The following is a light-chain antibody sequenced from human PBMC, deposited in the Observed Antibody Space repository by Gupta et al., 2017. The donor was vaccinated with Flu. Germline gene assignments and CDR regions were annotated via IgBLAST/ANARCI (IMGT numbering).Light chain of an antibody. V-gene: IGKV3-20*01. J-gene: IGKJ4*01. CDR1: QSVSSSY. CDR3: QQYGSSPLT. Sequence: EIVLTQSPGTLSLSPGERATLSCRASQSVSSSYLACYQQQPGQAPRLLIYGASSRATGIPDRCSGSGSGTDFPLTISRLEHEDFAVYYWQQYGSSPLTFGGGTKVEIK. CDR2: GAS.